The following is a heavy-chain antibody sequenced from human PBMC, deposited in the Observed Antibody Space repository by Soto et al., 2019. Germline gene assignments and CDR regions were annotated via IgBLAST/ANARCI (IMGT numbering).Heavy chain of an antibody. CDR2: VRNSGST. D-gene: IGHD1-26*01. CDR3: ARDLLSGRYGMDV. Sequence: QVQLQESGPGLVKPSETLSLTCTVSGGSINSDYWSWIRQPPEKGLEWIGYVRNSGSTNYNPSLKSRVTISVDTSKNQFSRKLSSVTAADTGVYYCARDLLSGRYGMDVWGQGTTVTVSS. CDR1: GGSINSDY. J-gene: IGHJ6*02. V-gene: IGHV4-59*01.